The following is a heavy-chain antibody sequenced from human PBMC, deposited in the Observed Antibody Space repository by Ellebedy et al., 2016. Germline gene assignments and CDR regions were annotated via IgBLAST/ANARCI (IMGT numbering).Heavy chain of an antibody. CDR1: GFTFSDYS. CDR2: ISSTSTP. CDR3: ARSDLV. V-gene: IGHV3-48*02. D-gene: IGHD1-26*01. J-gene: IGHJ4*02. Sequence: GESLKISCAASGFTFSDYSMTWVRLAPGKGLEGVAYISSTSTPYYTDSVKGRFTVSRDNARNSLYLQMNSLRDDDTAMYYCARSDLVWGQGTLVTVSS.